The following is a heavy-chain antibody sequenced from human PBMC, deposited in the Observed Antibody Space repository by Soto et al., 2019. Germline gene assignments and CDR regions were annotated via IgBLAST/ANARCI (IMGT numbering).Heavy chain of an antibody. CDR2: INHSGST. CDR3: ARSLDYYYDSRVALAY. Sequence: NPSETLSLTCAVYGGSFSGYYWSWIRQPPGKGLEWIGEINHSGSTNYNPSLKSRVTISVDTSKNQFSLKLSSVTAADTAVYYCARSLDYYYDSRVALAYWGQGTLVTVSS. J-gene: IGHJ4*02. D-gene: IGHD3-22*01. V-gene: IGHV4-34*01. CDR1: GGSFSGYY.